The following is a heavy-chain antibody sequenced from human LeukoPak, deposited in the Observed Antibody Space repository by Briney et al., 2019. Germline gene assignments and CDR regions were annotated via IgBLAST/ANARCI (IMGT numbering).Heavy chain of an antibody. J-gene: IGHJ3*02. CDR3: ARVGDDYGDYGGGNDAFDI. CDR1: GGSISSGSYY. D-gene: IGHD4-17*01. Sequence: SETLSLTCTVSGGSISSGSYYWSWIRQPAGKGLEWIGRIYTSGSTNYNPSLKSRVTISVDTSKNQFSLKLSSVTAADTAVYYCARVGDDYGDYGGGNDAFDIWGQGTMVTVSS. V-gene: IGHV4-61*02. CDR2: IYTSGST.